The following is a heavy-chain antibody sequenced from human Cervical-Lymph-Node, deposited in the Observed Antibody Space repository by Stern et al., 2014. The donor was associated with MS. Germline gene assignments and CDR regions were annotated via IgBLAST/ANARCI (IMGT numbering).Heavy chain of an antibody. CDR2: MFPGDSDT. D-gene: IGHD2-15*01. CDR1: GYRFTSYW. CDR3: GRGYCSGGSCFNHFDY. V-gene: IGHV5-51*01. Sequence: VQLVQSGAEVKKPGESLKISCKGSGYRFTSYWIGWGRQMPGKGLEWMGIMFPGDSDTRYSPSFQGQVTISDDKSISTAYLQWTSLKASDPAMYYCGRGYCSGGSCFNHFDYWGQGTLVTVSS. J-gene: IGHJ4*02.